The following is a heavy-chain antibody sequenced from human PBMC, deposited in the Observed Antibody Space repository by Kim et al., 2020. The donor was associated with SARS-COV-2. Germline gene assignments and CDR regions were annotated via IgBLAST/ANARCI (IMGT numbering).Heavy chain of an antibody. V-gene: IGHV3-48*04. D-gene: IGHD2-15*01. CDR3: ARDRKHPVRRVVAATAGAFDI. CDR2: ISSSSSTI. CDR1: GFTFSSYS. Sequence: GGSLRLSCAASGFTFSSYSMNWVRQAPGKGLEWVSYISSSSSTIYYADSVKGRFTISRDNAKNSLYLQMNSLRAEDTAVYYCARDRKHPVRRVVAATAGAFDIWGQGKMVTVSS. J-gene: IGHJ3*02.